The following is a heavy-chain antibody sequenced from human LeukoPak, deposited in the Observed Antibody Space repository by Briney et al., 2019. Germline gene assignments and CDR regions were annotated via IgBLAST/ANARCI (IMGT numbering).Heavy chain of an antibody. CDR2: IKQDVSEK. D-gene: IGHD2-2*01. V-gene: IGHV3-7*04. CDR3: ARVDIVVVPAARGGYYYYYYMDV. CDR1: GFTFSSYW. J-gene: IGHJ6*03. Sequence: GGSLRLSCAASGFTFSSYWMSWVRQAPGKGVEWVANIKQDVSEKYYVDSVKGRFTISRDNAKNSLYLQMNSLRAEDTAVYYCARVDIVVVPAARGGYYYYYYMDVWGKGTTVTVSS.